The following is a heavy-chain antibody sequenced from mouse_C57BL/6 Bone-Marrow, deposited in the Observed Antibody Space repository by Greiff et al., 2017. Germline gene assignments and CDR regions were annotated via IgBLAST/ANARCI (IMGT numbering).Heavy chain of an antibody. V-gene: IGHV1-50*01. J-gene: IGHJ1*03. CDR1: GYTFTSYW. D-gene: IGHD1-1*01. CDR2: IDPSDSYN. Sequence: VQLQQPGAELVKPGASVKLSCKASGYTFTSYWMQWVKQRPGKGLEWIGEIDPSDSYNNYNQKFKGKATLTVDTSSSTAYMQLSSQTSEYSAVYYGARGIYYYSSSPWYFDVWGTGTTVTVSS. CDR3: ARGIYYYSSSPWYFDV.